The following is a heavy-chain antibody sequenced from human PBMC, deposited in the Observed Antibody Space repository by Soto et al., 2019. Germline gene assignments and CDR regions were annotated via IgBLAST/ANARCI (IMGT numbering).Heavy chain of an antibody. Sequence: QIQLVQFGGEVARPGASVTVSCEASGNMFNTYGLSWVRQTPAHGLEWMGWISADSGYTQYAQFFQGRVTMTRDTSRNTGYMTLRDLTSDDTGIYYCARDRPPGSLYGMDAWGQGTAVTVSS. J-gene: IGHJ6*02. CDR3: ARDRPPGSLYGMDA. CDR2: ISADSGYT. V-gene: IGHV1-18*01. CDR1: GNMFNTYG.